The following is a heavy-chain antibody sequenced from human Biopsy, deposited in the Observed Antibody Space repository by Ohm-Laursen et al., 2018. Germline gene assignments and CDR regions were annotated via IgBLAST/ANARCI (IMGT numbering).Heavy chain of an antibody. D-gene: IGHD6-19*01. Sequence: GTLSLTCTVSGASISAYYWSWIRQPPGKGLEWIGYLYYSGGTNYNPSLKSRVTISGDTSKNQFSLMLNSVTAADTAVYYCAKHGSGWTGDDAFHIWGQGTMVTVSS. CDR3: AKHGSGWTGDDAFHI. J-gene: IGHJ3*02. V-gene: IGHV4-59*08. CDR1: GASISAYY. CDR2: LYYSGGT.